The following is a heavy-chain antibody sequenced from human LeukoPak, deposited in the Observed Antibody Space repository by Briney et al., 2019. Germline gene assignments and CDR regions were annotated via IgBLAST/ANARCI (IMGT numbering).Heavy chain of an antibody. CDR1: GFIFNTNA. V-gene: IGHV3-23*01. CDR3: TKFDY. Sequence: GGSLRLSCAASGFIFNTNAMTWVRQAPGKGLEWASTVTGSDGSTFYANSVKGRFTISRDNSKNTVFLHMTSLRAEDTAVYYCTKFDYWGQGVLVTVSS. J-gene: IGHJ4*02. CDR2: VTGSDGST.